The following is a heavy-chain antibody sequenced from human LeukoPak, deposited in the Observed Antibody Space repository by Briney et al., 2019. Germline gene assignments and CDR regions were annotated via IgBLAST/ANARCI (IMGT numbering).Heavy chain of an antibody. D-gene: IGHD3-10*01. Sequence: SETLSLTCTVSGYSISSGYYWSWIRQPPGKGLEWIGYIYYSGSTNYKPSLKSRVTISVDTSKNQFSLKLSSVTVADTAVYYCARVDYYGSGSYFDYWGQGTLVTVSS. CDR3: ARVDYYGSGSYFDY. CDR2: IYYSGST. V-gene: IGHV4-61*01. CDR1: GYSISSGYY. J-gene: IGHJ4*02.